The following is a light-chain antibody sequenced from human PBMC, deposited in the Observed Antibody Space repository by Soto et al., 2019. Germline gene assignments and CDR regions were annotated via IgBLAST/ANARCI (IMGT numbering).Light chain of an antibody. V-gene: IGKV1-39*01. J-gene: IGKJ1*01. CDR2: AAS. CDR1: QSISNH. Sequence: IQMTQSPSSLSASVEDRVIITCRASQSISNHLNWYQQKPGKAPKLLIFAASSLQSGVPSRFSGSSSGPDFTLTISSLQPEDFATYYCQQSYSSHLTFSQGTNVDIK. CDR3: QQSYSSHLT.